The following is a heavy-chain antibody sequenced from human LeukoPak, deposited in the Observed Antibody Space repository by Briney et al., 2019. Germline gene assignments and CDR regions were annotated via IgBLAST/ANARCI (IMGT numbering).Heavy chain of an antibody. D-gene: IGHD6-13*01. CDR2: IYYSGST. CDR3: ARQQLASSSWYPGGYFQH. V-gene: IGHV4-39*01. Sequence: SETLSLTCTASGGSISSSSYYWGWIRQPPGKGLEWIGSIYYSGSTYYNPSLKSRVTISVDTSKNQFSLKLSSVTAADTAVYYCARQQLASSSWYPGGYFQHWGQGTLVTVSS. CDR1: GGSISSSSYY. J-gene: IGHJ1*01.